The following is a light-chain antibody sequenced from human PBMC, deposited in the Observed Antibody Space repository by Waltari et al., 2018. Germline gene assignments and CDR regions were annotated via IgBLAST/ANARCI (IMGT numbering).Light chain of an antibody. CDR3: QQYKTFPLT. J-gene: IGKJ4*01. Sequence: EIVLTQSPGTLSLSPGEGATPSCRASQSVSSSYLAWYQQKPGQAPRLLIYGASNRATDIPDRFTGSGSGTDFTLTINRLEPEDFASYYCQQYKTFPLTFGGGTKVEIK. CDR2: GAS. CDR1: QSVSSSY. V-gene: IGKV3-20*01.